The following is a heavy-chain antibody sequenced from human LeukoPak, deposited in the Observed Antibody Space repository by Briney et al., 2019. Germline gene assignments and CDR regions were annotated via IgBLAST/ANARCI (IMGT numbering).Heavy chain of an antibody. Sequence: ASETLPLTCTVSGGSISSYYWSWIRQPAGKGLEWIGRIYTSGSTNYNPSLKSRVTMSVDTSKNQFSLKLSSVTAADTAVYYCARDPSGQQLADYFDYWGQGTLVTVSS. D-gene: IGHD6-13*01. CDR1: GGSISSYY. V-gene: IGHV4-4*07. CDR3: ARDPSGQQLADYFDY. J-gene: IGHJ4*02. CDR2: IYTSGST.